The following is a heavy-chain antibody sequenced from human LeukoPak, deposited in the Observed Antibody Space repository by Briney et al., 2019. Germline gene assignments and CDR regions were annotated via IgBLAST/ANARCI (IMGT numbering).Heavy chain of an antibody. V-gene: IGHV1-18*01. CDR2: ISAYNGNT. Sequence: ASVKVSCKASGYTFTSYGISWVRQAPGQGLEWMGWISAYNGNTNYAQKLQGRVTLTTDTSTSTAYMELRSLRSEDTAVYYCARDIVVVPPDYWGQGTLVTVSS. J-gene: IGHJ4*02. CDR1: GYTFTSYG. D-gene: IGHD2-2*01. CDR3: ARDIVVVPPDY.